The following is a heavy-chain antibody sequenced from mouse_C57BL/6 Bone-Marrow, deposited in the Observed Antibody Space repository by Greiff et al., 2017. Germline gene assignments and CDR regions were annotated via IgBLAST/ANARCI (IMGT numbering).Heavy chain of an antibody. J-gene: IGHJ1*03. CDR2: IYIGNGYT. Sequence: EVQLQQSGAELVRPGSSVKMSCKTSGYTFTSYGINWVKQRPGQGLEWIGYIYIGNGYTVYNEKFKGKATLTSDTSSSTAYMQLSSLTSEDSAIYFCAREGATAWYFDVWGTGTTVTVSS. CDR3: AREGATAWYFDV. V-gene: IGHV1-58*01. CDR1: GYTFTSYG. D-gene: IGHD1-2*01.